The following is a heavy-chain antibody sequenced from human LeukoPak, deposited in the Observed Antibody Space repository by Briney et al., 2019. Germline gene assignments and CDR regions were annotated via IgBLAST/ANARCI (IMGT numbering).Heavy chain of an antibody. J-gene: IGHJ3*02. Sequence: SLILSCEVSAFTVSNNYISCVRQAPGNGLKRASVNYRGGGTYYADSVKGRFTISRDNSKNTLYLQMNSLRAEDTAVYYCARGGYYDSSGSPHDAFDIWGRGTMVTVSS. V-gene: IGHV3-66*01. D-gene: IGHD3-22*01. CDR1: AFTVSNNY. CDR3: ARGGYYDSSGSPHDAFDI. CDR2: NYRGGGT.